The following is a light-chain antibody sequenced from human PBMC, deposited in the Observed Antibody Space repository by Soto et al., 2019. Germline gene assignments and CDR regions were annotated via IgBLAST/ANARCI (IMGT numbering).Light chain of an antibody. CDR2: EDT. CDR1: SSDVGGYKL. Sequence: QSALTQPASVSGSPGQSITISCTGTSSDVGGYKLVSWYQQYPGKAPKLILYEDTKRPSGVSNRFSGSKSGNTASLTISGLQAEDEADYHCCSYADTSWVFGGGTQLTVL. J-gene: IGLJ3*02. CDR3: CSYADTSWV. V-gene: IGLV2-23*01.